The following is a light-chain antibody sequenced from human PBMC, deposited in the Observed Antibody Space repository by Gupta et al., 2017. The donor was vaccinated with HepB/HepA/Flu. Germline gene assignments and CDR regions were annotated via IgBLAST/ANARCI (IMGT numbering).Light chain of an antibody. CDR1: QSLLHGNGHNY. CDR3: MQALQTRT. V-gene: IGKV2-28*01. CDR2: LGS. Sequence: DIVMTQSPLSLSVTPGEPASISCRSSQSLLHGNGHNYLDWYLQKPGQSPQLLIYLGSNQASGVPDRFSGSGSGTDFTLKISRVEAEDVGVYYCMQALQTRTFGPGTKVDIK. J-gene: IGKJ3*01.